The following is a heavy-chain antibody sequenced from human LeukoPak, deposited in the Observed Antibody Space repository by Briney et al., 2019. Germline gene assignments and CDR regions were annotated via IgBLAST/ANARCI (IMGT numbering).Heavy chain of an antibody. D-gene: IGHD1/OR15-1a*01. Sequence: GGSLRLSCAASGFTFRNYAMSWVRQAPGKGLEWVSGIHDRGGSTYYVDSVRGRLTISRDNSKNTLYLQMSSLRDEDTAVYYCVAYNYYAGNNPFDYWGQGALVTVSS. CDR3: VAYNYYAGNNPFDY. V-gene: IGHV3-23*01. J-gene: IGHJ4*02. CDR1: GFTFRNYA. CDR2: IHDRGGST.